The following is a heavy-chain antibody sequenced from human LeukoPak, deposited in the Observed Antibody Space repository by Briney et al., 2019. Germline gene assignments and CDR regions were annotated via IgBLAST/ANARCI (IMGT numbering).Heavy chain of an antibody. J-gene: IGHJ6*02. CDR2: IYYSGST. CDR3: ARDRGYSYGYPYYYYGMDV. D-gene: IGHD5-18*01. CDR1: GGSISSYY. V-gene: IGHV4-59*01. Sequence: SETLSLTCTVSGGSISSYYWSWIRQPPGKGLEWIGYIYYSGSTNYNPSLKSRVTISVDTSKNQFSLKLSSVTAADTAVYYCARDRGYSYGYPYYYYGMDVWGQGTTVTVSS.